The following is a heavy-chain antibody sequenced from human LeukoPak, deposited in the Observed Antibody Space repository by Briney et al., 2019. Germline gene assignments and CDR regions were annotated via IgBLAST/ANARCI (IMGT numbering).Heavy chain of an antibody. CDR2: IYTSGST. D-gene: IGHD3-16*02. J-gene: IGHJ5*02. V-gene: IGHV4-4*07. Sequence: SETLSLTCTVSGGSISSYYWSWIRQPAGKGLEWIGRIYTSGSTYYNPSLKSRVTISVDTSKNQFSLKLSSVTAADTAVYYCARHIYDYVWGSYRFLNWFDPWGQGTLVTVS. CDR3: ARHIYDYVWGSYRFLNWFDP. CDR1: GGSISSYY.